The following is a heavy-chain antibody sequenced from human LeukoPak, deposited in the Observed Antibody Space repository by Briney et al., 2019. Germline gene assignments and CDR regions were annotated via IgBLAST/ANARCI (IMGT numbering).Heavy chain of an antibody. CDR2: IIPILGIA. D-gene: IGHD3-22*01. CDR1: GYTFTGYY. V-gene: IGHV1-69*04. Sequence: EASVKVSCKASGYTFTGYYMHWVRQAPGQGLEWMGRIIPILGIANYAQKFQGRVTITADKSTSTAYMELSSLRSEDTAVYYCARDTYYYDSSGYYLENWGQGTLVTVSS. J-gene: IGHJ4*02. CDR3: ARDTYYYDSSGYYLEN.